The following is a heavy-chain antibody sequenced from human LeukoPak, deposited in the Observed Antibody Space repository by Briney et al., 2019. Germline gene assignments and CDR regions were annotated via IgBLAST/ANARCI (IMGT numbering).Heavy chain of an antibody. Sequence: ASVKVSFKASGYTFTSYYMHWVRRAPGQGLEWMGWISGYNGNTNYAQKFQGRVTVTTDTSTTTAYMELRSLRVDDTAVYYCARGGYSTGYDHWGRGTLVTVSS. CDR1: GYTFTSYY. CDR2: ISGYNGNT. V-gene: IGHV1-18*04. CDR3: ARGGYSTGYDH. J-gene: IGHJ5*02. D-gene: IGHD5-18*01.